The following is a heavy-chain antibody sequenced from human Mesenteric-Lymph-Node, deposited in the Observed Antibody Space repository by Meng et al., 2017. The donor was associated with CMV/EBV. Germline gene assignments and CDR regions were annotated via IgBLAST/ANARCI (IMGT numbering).Heavy chain of an antibody. CDR1: FTFSSYS. CDR2: ISSGNTYL. D-gene: IGHD2-2*01. Sequence: FTFSSYSMSWVRRTPGKGLEWVSSISSGNTYLCYSDSVKGRFTISRDNAKNSLYLQMDSLRAEDTALYYCARHKRVPAADGGYWFDPWGQGTLVTVSS. CDR3: ARHKRVPAADGGYWFDP. V-gene: IGHV3-21*01. J-gene: IGHJ5*02.